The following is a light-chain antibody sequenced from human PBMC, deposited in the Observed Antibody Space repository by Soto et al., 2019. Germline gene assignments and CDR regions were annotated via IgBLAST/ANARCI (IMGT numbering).Light chain of an antibody. CDR3: QHYNSYSEA. CDR1: QTISNW. CDR2: KAS. V-gene: IGKV1-5*03. Sequence: IQMTQSPSTLAASLGDRVTITCQASQTISNWLAWYQQKPGKAPKLLIYKASTLKSGVPSRFRGSGSGTEFTLTISSLQPDDFAAYYCQHYNSYSEAFGQGTKVDIK. J-gene: IGKJ1*01.